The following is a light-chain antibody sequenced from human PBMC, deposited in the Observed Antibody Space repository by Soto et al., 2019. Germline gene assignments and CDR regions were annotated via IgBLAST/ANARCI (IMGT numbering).Light chain of an antibody. Sequence: DIPMTQSPSSLSASVGDRVSITCRASQSISSYLNWYQQKPGNAPKLLIYAASSLQSGVPSRFSGSGSGTDFTLTINSLQPEDFATYYCQQSYSTPWYSFGQGTKLDIK. J-gene: IGKJ2*01. CDR1: QSISSY. CDR2: AAS. V-gene: IGKV1-39*01. CDR3: QQSYSTPWYS.